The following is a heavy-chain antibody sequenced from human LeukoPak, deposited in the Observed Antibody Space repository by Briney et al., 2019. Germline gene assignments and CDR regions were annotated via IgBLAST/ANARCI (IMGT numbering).Heavy chain of an antibody. CDR2: SNPSGGST. CDR3: ARAANPAGLDY. Sequence: GASVKVSCKASGYTFTSYYMHWVRQAPGQGLEWMGISNPSGGSTSYAQKFQGRVTMTRDMSTSTVYMELSSLRSEDTAVYYCARAANPAGLDYWGQGTLVTVSS. CDR1: GYTFTSYY. V-gene: IGHV1-46*01. J-gene: IGHJ4*02. D-gene: IGHD1-14*01.